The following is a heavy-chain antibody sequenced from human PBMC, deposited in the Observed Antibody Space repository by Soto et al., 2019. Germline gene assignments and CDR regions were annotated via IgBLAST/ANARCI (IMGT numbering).Heavy chain of an antibody. Sequence: SETLSLTCAVYGGSFSGFYWNWIRQPPGKGLEWIGEINHSGSTNYSPSLKSRVTISVDTSKNQFSLKLSSVTAADTAVYYCARVVTADTGLASDYFDYWGQGTLVTVSS. D-gene: IGHD2-21*02. CDR2: INHSGST. J-gene: IGHJ4*02. CDR1: GGSFSGFY. CDR3: ARVVTADTGLASDYFDY. V-gene: IGHV4-34*01.